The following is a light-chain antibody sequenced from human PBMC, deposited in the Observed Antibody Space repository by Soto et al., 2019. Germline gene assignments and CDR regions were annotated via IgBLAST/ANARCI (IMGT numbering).Light chain of an antibody. J-gene: IGLJ3*02. V-gene: IGLV2-14*02. Sequence: QSALTQPASVSGSPGQSITISCTGTSSDVGTYNLVSWYQQHPGRAPKLIIYEVDSRTSGISDRFSGSKSGNTASLTISGLQPEDEADYYCSSFTNTNSLVDWVFGGGTKVTVL. CDR3: SSFTNTNSLVDWV. CDR2: EVD. CDR1: SSDVGTYNL.